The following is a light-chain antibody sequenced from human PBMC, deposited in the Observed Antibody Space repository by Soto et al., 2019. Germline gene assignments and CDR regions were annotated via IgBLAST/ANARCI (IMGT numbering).Light chain of an antibody. Sequence: EIVLTQSPGTLSLSPGERATLSCRASQSVSSSDLAWYQQKPGQAPSLLIYGATSRATGIPDRFSDSGSGTDFTLTISMLEAEDFAVYYCQQYGSSQSFGQGTKVEIK. CDR3: QQYGSSQS. J-gene: IGKJ1*01. CDR1: QSVSSSD. V-gene: IGKV3-20*01. CDR2: GAT.